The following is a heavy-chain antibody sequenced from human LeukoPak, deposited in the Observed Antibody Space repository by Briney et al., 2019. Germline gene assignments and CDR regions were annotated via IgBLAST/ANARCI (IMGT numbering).Heavy chain of an antibody. CDR3: AKDGRRDGYNPDAFDI. J-gene: IGHJ3*02. D-gene: IGHD5-24*01. V-gene: IGHV4-34*01. Sequence: SETLSLTCAVYGGSFSGYYWSWIRQPPGKGLEWIGEINHSGSTNYNPSLKSRVTISVDTSKNQFSLKLSSVTAADTAVYYCAKDGRRDGYNPDAFDIWGQGTMVTVSS. CDR1: GGSFSGYY. CDR2: INHSGST.